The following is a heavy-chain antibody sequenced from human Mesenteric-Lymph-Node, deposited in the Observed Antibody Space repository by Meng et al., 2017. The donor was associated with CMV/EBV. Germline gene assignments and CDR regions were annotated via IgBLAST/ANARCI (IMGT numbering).Heavy chain of an antibody. V-gene: IGHV1-2*02. J-gene: IGHJ3*02. CDR2: INPNSGRT. CDR3: ARDLSGDAFDI. Sequence: ASVKVSCKAFGDSLSSYTFSWVRQAPAHGLEWMGWINPNSGRTYFAPKFQGTVTMTRDMSISTAYMELTRLRSDDTAVYYCARDLSGDAFDIWGQGTMVTVSS. D-gene: IGHD7-27*01. CDR1: GDSLSSYT.